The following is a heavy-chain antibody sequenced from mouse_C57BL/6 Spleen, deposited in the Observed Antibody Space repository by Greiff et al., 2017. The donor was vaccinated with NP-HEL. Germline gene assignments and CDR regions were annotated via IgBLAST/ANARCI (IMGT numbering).Heavy chain of an antibody. J-gene: IGHJ3*01. Sequence: EVQLVESGGGLVQPGGSLSLSCAASGFTFTDYYMSWVRQPPGKALEWLGFIRNKANGYTTEYSASVKGRFTISRDNSQSILYLQMNALRAEDSATYYCARSGAYYSNPFAYWGQGTLVTVSA. CDR1: GFTFTDYY. D-gene: IGHD2-5*01. V-gene: IGHV7-3*01. CDR3: ARSGAYYSNPFAY. CDR2: IRNKANGYTT.